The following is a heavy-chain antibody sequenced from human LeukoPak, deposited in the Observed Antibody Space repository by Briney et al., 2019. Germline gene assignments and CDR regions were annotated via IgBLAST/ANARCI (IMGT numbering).Heavy chain of an antibody. J-gene: IGHJ4*02. D-gene: IGHD6-6*01. V-gene: IGHV3-73*01. CDR1: GFTFSGSA. Sequence: GGSLRLSCAASGFTFSGSAMHWVRQASGKGLEWVGRIRSKANSYATAYAASVKGRFTISRDDSKNTAYLQMNSLKAEDTAVYYCTSFGYSSSSWAKTTHDYWGQGTLVTVSS. CDR2: IRSKANSYAT. CDR3: TSFGYSSSSWAKTTHDY.